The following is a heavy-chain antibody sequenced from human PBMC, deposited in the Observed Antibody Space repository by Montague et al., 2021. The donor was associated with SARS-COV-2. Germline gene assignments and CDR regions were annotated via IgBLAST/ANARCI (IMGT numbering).Heavy chain of an antibody. CDR1: GFYFRNYT. CDR3: ARMYCSSTTCAPHYYGLGV. CDR2: VSSGGVYI. D-gene: IGHD2-2*01. J-gene: IGHJ6*02. Sequence: SLRLSCAASGFYFRNYTINWVRQAPGKGLEWVSSVSSGGVYIHYADSLKGRFIISRDNAKNSVYLQMNSLRAEDTAIYYCARMYCSSTTCAPHYYGLGVWGQGTTVTVSS. V-gene: IGHV3-21*01.